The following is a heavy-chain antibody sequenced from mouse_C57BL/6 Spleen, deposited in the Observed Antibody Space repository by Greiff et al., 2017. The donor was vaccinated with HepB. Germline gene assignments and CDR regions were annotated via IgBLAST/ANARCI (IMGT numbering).Heavy chain of an antibody. CDR1: GYTFPSYW. Sequence: QVQLQQPGAELVKPGASVKLSCKASGYTFPSYWMHWVKQRPGQGLEWIGMIHPNSGSTNYNEKFKSKATLTVDKSSSTAYMQLSSLTSEDSAVYYCARSGVLYGFAYWGQGTLVTVSA. J-gene: IGHJ3*01. CDR3: ARSGVLYGFAY. V-gene: IGHV1-64*01. D-gene: IGHD2-12*01. CDR2: IHPNSGST.